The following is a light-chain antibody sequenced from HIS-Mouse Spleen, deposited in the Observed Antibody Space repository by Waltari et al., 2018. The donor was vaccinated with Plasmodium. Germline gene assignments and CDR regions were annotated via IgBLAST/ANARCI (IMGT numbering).Light chain of an antibody. CDR2: RNI. CDR3: AAWDDSLSGVV. V-gene: IGLV1-47*01. CDR1: SSNIGSNY. J-gene: IGLJ2*01. Sequence: QSVLTQSPSASGTPGPRVTISCSGRSSNIGSNYVSWYQQLPGTAPKLLLYRNIQRPSGFPDRFSGSKSGTSASLAISGLRSEDEADYYCAAWDDSLSGVVFGGGTKLTVL.